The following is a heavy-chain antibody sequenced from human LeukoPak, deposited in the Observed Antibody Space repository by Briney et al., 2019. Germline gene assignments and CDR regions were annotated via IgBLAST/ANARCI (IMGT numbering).Heavy chain of an antibody. D-gene: IGHD1-26*01. CDR1: GGSISSSNW. CDR3: AKRIGRVRSPFDP. CDR2: IYYSGST. J-gene: IGHJ5*02. Sequence: SGTLSLTCAVSGGSISSSNWWSWVRQPPGKGLEWIGSIYYSGSTYYNPSLKSRVTISVDTSKNQFSLKLSSVTAADTAVYYCAKRIGRVRSPFDPWGQGTLVTVSS. V-gene: IGHV4-4*02.